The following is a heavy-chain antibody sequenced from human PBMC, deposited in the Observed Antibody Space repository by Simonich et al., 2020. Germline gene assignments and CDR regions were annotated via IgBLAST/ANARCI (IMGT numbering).Heavy chain of an antibody. J-gene: IGHJ4*02. CDR1: GLPFSSYA. Sequence: QVQLVESGGGVVQPGRSLRLSCAASGLPFSSYAMHWVRQAPGKGLEWVAVISYDGRNKYYADAVKGRFTISRDNSKNTLYLQMNSLRAEDTAVYYCARDHLDSGSYYFDYWGQGTLVTVSS. D-gene: IGHD1-26*01. CDR3: ARDHLDSGSYYFDY. V-gene: IGHV3-30*07. CDR2: ISYDGRNK.